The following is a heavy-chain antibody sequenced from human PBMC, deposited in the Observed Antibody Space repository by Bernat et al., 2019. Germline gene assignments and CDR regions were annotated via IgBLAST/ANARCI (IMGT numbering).Heavy chain of an antibody. CDR2: INQDGSEK. J-gene: IGHJ6*02. CDR1: GFTFSGYW. Sequence: VQLVESGGGVVQPGRSLRLSCAASGFTFSGYWMNWVRQAPGKGLEWVANINQDGSEKYYVGSVGGRFTISRDNAKNSLYLQMNSLRAEDTAVYYCARANAMDVWGQGTTVTVSS. CDR3: ARANAMDV. V-gene: IGHV3-7*03.